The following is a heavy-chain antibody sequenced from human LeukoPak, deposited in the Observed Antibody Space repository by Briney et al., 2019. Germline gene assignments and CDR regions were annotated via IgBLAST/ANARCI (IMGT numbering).Heavy chain of an antibody. V-gene: IGHV3-23*01. CDR2: VGGDGHVT. D-gene: IGHD3-3*01. CDR3: ARASFYYDFWSGYYTVPGHYYYGMDV. J-gene: IGHJ6*02. CDR1: GFTFSTYV. Sequence: PGGSLRLSCAASGFTFSTYVMSWVRRAPGKGLAWVSSVGGDGHVTYYADSVKGRFTISRDNSKNTVSLQMNSLRAEDTAVYYCARASFYYDFWSGYYTVPGHYYYGMDVWGQGTTVTVSS.